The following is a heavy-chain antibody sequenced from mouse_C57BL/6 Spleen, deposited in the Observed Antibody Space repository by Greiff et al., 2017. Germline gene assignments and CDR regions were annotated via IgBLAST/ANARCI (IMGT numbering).Heavy chain of an antibody. V-gene: IGHV5-9*01. J-gene: IGHJ3*01. Sequence: EVMLVESGGGLVKPGGSLKLSCAASGFTFSSYTMSWVRQTPEKRLEWVATISGGGGNTYYPDSVKGRFTISRDNAKNTLYLQMSSLRSEDTALYYCARAHYYGSSWFAYWGQGTLVTVSA. CDR1: GFTFSSYT. CDR3: ARAHYYGSSWFAY. D-gene: IGHD1-1*01. CDR2: ISGGGGNT.